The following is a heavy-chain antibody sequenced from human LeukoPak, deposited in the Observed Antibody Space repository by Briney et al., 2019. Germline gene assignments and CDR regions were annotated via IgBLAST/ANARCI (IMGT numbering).Heavy chain of an antibody. J-gene: IGHJ6*02. V-gene: IGHV4-59*11. CDR2: IYYSGST. CDR3: ARAQLNLLVDFGMDV. Sequence: SETLSLTCTVAGASISSHYWSWIRQPPGKGLEWIGYIYYSGSTNYNPSLKSRVTISVDTSKNQFSLKLTSVTAADTAVYYCARAQLNLLVDFGMDVWGQGTTVTVS. CDR1: GASISSHY. D-gene: IGHD1-1*01.